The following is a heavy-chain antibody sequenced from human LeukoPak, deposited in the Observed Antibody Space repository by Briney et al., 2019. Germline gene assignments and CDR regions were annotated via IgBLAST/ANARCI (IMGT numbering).Heavy chain of an antibody. CDR3: AKDYSGYECGDY. CDR2: IRGSGGGT. Sequence: GGSLRLSCAASGFTFSSYVMSWVRQAPGKGLEWVSSIRGSGGGTFYADSVKARFTISRDNSKNTLYLQMNSLRAEDTAVYYCAKDYSGYECGDYWGQGTLVTVSS. V-gene: IGHV3-23*01. D-gene: IGHD5-12*01. J-gene: IGHJ4*02. CDR1: GFTFSSYV.